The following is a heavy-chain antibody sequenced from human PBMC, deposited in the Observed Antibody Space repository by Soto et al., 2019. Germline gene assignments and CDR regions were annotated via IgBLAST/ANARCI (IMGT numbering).Heavy chain of an antibody. CDR1: GGSITSDPFS. Sequence: QLQLQESGSGLVKPSQTLSLTCAVSGGSITSDPFSWNWVRQPPGKGLEWIGNIYHSGTTYYNPSLKSRVSISVDRSKNQFSLNLISETAADTAVYYCARAGGNVAFDYWGQGTLVTVSS. CDR3: ARAGGNVAFDY. D-gene: IGHD1-26*01. J-gene: IGHJ4*02. V-gene: IGHV4-30-2*01. CDR2: IYHSGTT.